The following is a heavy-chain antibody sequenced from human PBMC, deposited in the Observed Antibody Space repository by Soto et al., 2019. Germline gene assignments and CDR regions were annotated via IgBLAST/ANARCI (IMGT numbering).Heavy chain of an antibody. CDR3: ARQRLNYYYYYGMEV. CDR2: INPNGGGT. J-gene: IGHJ6*01. Sequence: ASVKVSCKASGYTFTGYYIHWVRQAPGRVLEWVGCINPNGGGTNYAHKFQGWVTMTRDTSISTAYMELSRLRSDHTAVYYCARQRLNYYYYYGMEVWGQGTTVTVSS. D-gene: IGHD6-25*01. CDR1: GYTFTGYY. V-gene: IGHV1-2*04.